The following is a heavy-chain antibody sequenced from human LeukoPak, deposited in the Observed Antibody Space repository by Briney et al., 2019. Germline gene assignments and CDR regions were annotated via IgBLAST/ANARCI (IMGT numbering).Heavy chain of an antibody. CDR3: AHSLPYDHGLDY. J-gene: IGHJ4*02. CDR1: GFSLSTSGGG. CDR2: IFWDDDK. D-gene: IGHD3-16*01. V-gene: IGHV2-5*02. Sequence: SGPTLVKPTQTLTLTCTFSGFSLSTSGGGVDWIRQPTGKALEWLAIIFWDDDKRYSPFLKSRLTITKDTSKNQVVLTMTNMDPVDTATYYCAHSLPYDHGLDYWGQGTLVTVSS.